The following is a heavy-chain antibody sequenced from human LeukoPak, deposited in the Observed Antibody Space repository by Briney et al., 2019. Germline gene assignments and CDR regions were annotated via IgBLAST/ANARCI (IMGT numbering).Heavy chain of an antibody. CDR1: GFTFSSYA. Sequence: GGSLRLSCAASGFTFSSYAMSWVRQAPGKGLEWVSAISGSGGSTYYADSVKGRFTISRDNSKNTLYLQMNSLRAEDTAIYYCAKAQAPAAIPYYFDYWGQGTLVTVSS. CDR2: ISGSGGST. V-gene: IGHV3-23*01. J-gene: IGHJ4*02. D-gene: IGHD2-2*02. CDR3: AKAQAPAAIPYYFDY.